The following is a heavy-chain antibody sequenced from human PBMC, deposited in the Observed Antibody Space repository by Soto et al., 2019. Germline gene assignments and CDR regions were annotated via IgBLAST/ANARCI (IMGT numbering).Heavy chain of an antibody. CDR3: ARDHPSDYGNQGVWFDP. V-gene: IGHV3-66*01. CDR2: IYSGGST. Sequence: GGSLRLSCAASGFTVSSNYMSWVRQAPGKGLEWVSVIYSGGSTYYADSVKGRFTISRDNSKNTLYLQMNSLRAEDTAVYYCARDHPSDYGNQGVWFDPWGQGTLVTVSS. CDR1: GFTVSSNY. J-gene: IGHJ5*02. D-gene: IGHD4-4*01.